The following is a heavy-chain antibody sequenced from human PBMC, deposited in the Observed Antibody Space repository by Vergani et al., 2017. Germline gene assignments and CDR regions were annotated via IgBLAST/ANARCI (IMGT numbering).Heavy chain of an antibody. CDR3: ARNRNYYDSSGLDAFDI. CDR1: GGTFSSYA. Sequence: QVQLVQSGAEVKKPGSSVKVSCKASGGTFSSYAISWVRQAPGQGLEWMGGIIPIFGTANYAQKFQGRVTITADEYTSTAYMELSSLRSEDTAVYYCARNRNYYDSSGLDAFDIWGQGTMVTVSS. D-gene: IGHD3-22*01. V-gene: IGHV1-69*12. J-gene: IGHJ3*02. CDR2: IIPIFGTA.